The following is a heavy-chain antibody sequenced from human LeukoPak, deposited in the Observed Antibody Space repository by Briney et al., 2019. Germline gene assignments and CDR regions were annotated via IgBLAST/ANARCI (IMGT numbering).Heavy chain of an antibody. CDR2: INPNSGGT. Sequence: GASVKVSCKASGYTFTGYYMHWVRQAPGQGLEGMGWINPNSGGTNYAQKFQGRVTMTRDTPISPAYMELSRLRSDDTAVYSCARGGSGSGGPGRFDIWGQGTLVTVSS. V-gene: IGHV1-2*02. D-gene: IGHD1-26*01. J-gene: IGHJ3*02. CDR3: ARGGSGSGGPGRFDI. CDR1: GYTFTGYY.